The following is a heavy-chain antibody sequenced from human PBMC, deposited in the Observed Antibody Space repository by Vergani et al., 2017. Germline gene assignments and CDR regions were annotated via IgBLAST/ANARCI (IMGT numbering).Heavy chain of an antibody. D-gene: IGHD3-22*01. CDR3: AKDLTYXYDSSGYYWDAFDI. V-gene: IGHV3-23*04. J-gene: IGHJ3*02. Sequence: VQLVQSGAEVKKPGASVKVSCKASGYTFTSYAMSWVRQAPGKGLEWVSAISGSGGSTYYADSVKGRFTISRDNSKNTLYLQMNSLRAEDTAVYYCAKDLTYXYDSSGYYWDAFDIWGQGTMVTVSS. CDR1: GYTFTSYA. CDR2: ISGSGGST.